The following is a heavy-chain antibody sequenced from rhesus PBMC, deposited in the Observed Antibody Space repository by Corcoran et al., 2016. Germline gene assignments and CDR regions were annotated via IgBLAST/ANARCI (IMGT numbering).Heavy chain of an antibody. D-gene: IGHD2-27*01. J-gene: IGHJ4*01. Sequence: QLQLQESGPGLAKPSETLSLTCAVSGYSISSGYGWSWIRQPPGKGLEWIGYISYSGSTSYNPSLKSRVTISRDTSKNQFSLKLSSVTAADTAVYYCARYEWYLLHMGPFDYWGQGVLVTVSS. CDR3: ARYEWYLLHMGPFDY. CDR2: ISYSGST. CDR1: GYSISSGYG. V-gene: IGHV4-122*02.